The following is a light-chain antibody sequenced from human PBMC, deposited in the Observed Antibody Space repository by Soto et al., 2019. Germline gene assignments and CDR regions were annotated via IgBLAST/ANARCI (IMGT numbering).Light chain of an antibody. CDR3: QHFHTKPIT. Sequence: DVQMTQSPSTVSASLGDRVTITCRASQNVDDSLAWYQQRPGKAPKLPIYDASILQSGVPSRFSGSGFGTEFTLTINGLQPDDFAVYFCQHFHTKPITFGQGTRLDIK. V-gene: IGKV1-5*01. CDR2: DAS. CDR1: QNVDDS. J-gene: IGKJ5*01.